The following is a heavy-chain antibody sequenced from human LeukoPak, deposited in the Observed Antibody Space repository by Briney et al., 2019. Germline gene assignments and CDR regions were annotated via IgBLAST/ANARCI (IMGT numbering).Heavy chain of an antibody. Sequence: ASVKVSCKASGYTFTNYGISWVRQAPGQGLEWMGRIIPILGIANYAQKFQGRVTITADKSTSTAYMELSSLRSEDTAVYYCARIYSGSHYSWGQGTLVTISS. J-gene: IGHJ4*02. CDR3: ARIYSGSHYS. V-gene: IGHV1-69*04. CDR2: IIPILGIA. D-gene: IGHD1-26*01. CDR1: GYTFTNYG.